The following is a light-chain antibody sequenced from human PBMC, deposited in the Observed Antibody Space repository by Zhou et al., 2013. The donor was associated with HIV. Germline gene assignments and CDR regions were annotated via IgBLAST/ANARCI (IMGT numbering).Light chain of an antibody. CDR1: QGISSW. V-gene: IGKV1-5*03. J-gene: IGKJ1*01. CDR3: QQYNSYSKT. Sequence: DIQMTQSPSTLSASVGDRVTITCRASQGISSWLAWYQQKPGKAPKLLIYQASSLASGVPSRFSGSGSGTEFTLTISSLQPDDFATYYCQQYNSYSKTFGQGTKVEIK. CDR2: QAS.